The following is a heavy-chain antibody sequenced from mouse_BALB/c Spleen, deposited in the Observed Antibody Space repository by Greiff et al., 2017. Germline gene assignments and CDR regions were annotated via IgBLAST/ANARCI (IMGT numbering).Heavy chain of an antibody. V-gene: IGHV2-6-2*01. CDR1: GFSLTSYG. CDR2: IWSDGST. Sequence: VKLQESGPDLVAPSQSLSITCTVSGFSLTSYGVHWVRQPPGKGLEWLVVIWSDGSTTYNSALKSRLSISKDNSKSQVFLKMNSLQTDDTAMYYCATSYDHDGAWFAYWGQGTLVTVSA. CDR3: ATSYDHDGAWFAY. J-gene: IGHJ3*01. D-gene: IGHD2-4*01.